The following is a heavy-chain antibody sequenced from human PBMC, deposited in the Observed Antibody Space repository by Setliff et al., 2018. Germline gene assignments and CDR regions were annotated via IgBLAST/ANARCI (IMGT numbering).Heavy chain of an antibody. Sequence: SETLSLTCTVSGSSFSSYSWSWIRQPPGKGLEWIGYKYYSGSTNSNPSLKSRVTISVDTSKNQFSLKLSSATAADTAVYYCARWRVRDSGYYPRLSYMDVWGKGTTVTVSS. CDR1: GSSFSSYS. D-gene: IGHD3-22*01. V-gene: IGHV4-59*08. J-gene: IGHJ6*03. CDR2: KYYSGST. CDR3: ARWRVRDSGYYPRLSYMDV.